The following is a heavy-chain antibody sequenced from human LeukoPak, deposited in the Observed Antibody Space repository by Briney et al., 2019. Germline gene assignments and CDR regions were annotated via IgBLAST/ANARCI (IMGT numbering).Heavy chain of an antibody. D-gene: IGHD3-22*01. CDR2: MYYSGST. V-gene: IGHV4-30-4*01. CDR1: GGSISSGDYY. Sequence: SQTLSLTCTVSGGSISSGDYYWSWIRQPPGKGLEWIAYMYYSGSTYYNPSLKSRVSMSADTSKNQLSLKLSSVTAADTAVYYCARPYYYDSRIDPWGQGILVTVSS. CDR3: ARPYYYDSRIDP. J-gene: IGHJ5*02.